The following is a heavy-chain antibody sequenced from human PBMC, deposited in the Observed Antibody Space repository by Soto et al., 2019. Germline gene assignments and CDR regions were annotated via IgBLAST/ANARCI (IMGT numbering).Heavy chain of an antibody. J-gene: IGHJ4*02. CDR1: GGSFSGYY. CDR2: INHSGST. D-gene: IGHD2-15*01. Sequence: SETLSLTCAVYGGSFSGYYWSWIRQPPGKGLEWIGEINHSGSTNYNPSLKSRVTISVDTSKNQFSLKLSSVTAADTAVYYCARGCFPGIVAYWGQGTLVTVSS. CDR3: ARGCFPGIVAY. V-gene: IGHV4-34*01.